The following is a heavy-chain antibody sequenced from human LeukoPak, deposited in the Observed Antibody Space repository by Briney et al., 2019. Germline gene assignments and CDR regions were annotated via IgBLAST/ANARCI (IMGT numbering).Heavy chain of an antibody. V-gene: IGHV3-48*03. Sequence: GGSLRLSCAASGFTFSTSEMNWVRQAPRKGLAWISYISSRGRTIFYADSVKGRFIISRDNAKNSLYLQMNSLRAEDTAVYYCARDSGGHNYALDGFDIWGQGTMVTVSS. J-gene: IGHJ3*02. CDR3: ARDSGGHNYALDGFDI. CDR2: ISSRGRTI. D-gene: IGHD5-24*01. CDR1: GFTFSTSE.